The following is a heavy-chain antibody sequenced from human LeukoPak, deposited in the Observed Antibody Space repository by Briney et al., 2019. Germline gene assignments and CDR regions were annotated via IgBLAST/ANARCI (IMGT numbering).Heavy chain of an antibody. CDR1: GFTFSSYG. CDR2: IWYDGSNK. Sequence: GGSLRLSCAASGFTFSSYGMHWVRQAPGKGLEWVAVIWYDGSNKYYADSVKGRFTISRDNSKNTLYLQMNSLRAEDTAVYYCARDKEVTTPYVYYYYYYGMDVWGQGTTVTVSS. J-gene: IGHJ6*02. D-gene: IGHD4-17*01. V-gene: IGHV3-33*01. CDR3: ARDKEVTTPYVYYYYYYGMDV.